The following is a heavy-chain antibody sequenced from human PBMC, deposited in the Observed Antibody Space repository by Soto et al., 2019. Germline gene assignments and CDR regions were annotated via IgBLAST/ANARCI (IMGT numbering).Heavy chain of an antibody. J-gene: IGHJ4*02. CDR2: ISSSGGSA. CDR3: AKDRGGGGHCSGGTCYSDY. CDR1: GFTFSSYA. Sequence: GGSLRLSCAASGFTFSSYAMSWVRQAPGKGLEWVSAISSSGGSAYDADSVKGRFTISRDNSKNTLYLQMNSLRAEDTAVYYCAKDRGGGGHCSGGTCYSDYWGQGTLVTVSS. D-gene: IGHD2-15*01. V-gene: IGHV3-23*01.